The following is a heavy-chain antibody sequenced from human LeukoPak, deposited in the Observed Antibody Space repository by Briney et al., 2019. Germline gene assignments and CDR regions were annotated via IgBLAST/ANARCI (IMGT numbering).Heavy chain of an antibody. CDR1: GFTFSSHS. CDR2: ISGNGRSI. CDR3: AKDQFLEWLIDY. J-gene: IGHJ4*02. V-gene: IGHV3-23*01. D-gene: IGHD3-3*01. Sequence: SGGSLRLSCAASGFTFSSHSMNWVRQAPGKGLEWVSAISGNGRSIFYTDSVKGRFTISRDNSKNTMYLHMDSLRAEDTAVYYCAKDQFLEWLIDYWGQGTLVTVSS.